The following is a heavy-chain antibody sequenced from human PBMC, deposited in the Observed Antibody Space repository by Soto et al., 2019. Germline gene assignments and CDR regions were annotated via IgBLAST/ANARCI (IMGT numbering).Heavy chain of an antibody. CDR1: GYTFTDYF. J-gene: IGHJ5*02. V-gene: IGHV1-2*02. CDR2: INPNSRGT. Sequence: SVKVSCKASGYTFTDYFIHWVQQAPGQGFEWMGWINPNSRGTNYAQKFQGRVTMNRDTSNSTAYMELRGLTSDDTAVYYCARVTLKAGNWFDPWGQGTLVTVSS. CDR3: ARVTLKAGNWFDP.